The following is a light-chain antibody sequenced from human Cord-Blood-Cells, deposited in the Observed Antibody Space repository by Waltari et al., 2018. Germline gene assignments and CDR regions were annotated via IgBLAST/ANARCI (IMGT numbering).Light chain of an antibody. J-gene: IGLJ3*02. CDR1: SSDVGSYNL. V-gene: IGLV2-23*01. Sequence: QSALTQPASVSGSPGQSITISCTGTSSDVGSYNLVSWYQQHTGKAPKLMVYEGSKRPAGVSNRFSGSKSGNTAYLTISGLQPEDEADYYCCSYAGSSTWVFGGGTKLTVL. CDR3: CSYAGSSTWV. CDR2: EGS.